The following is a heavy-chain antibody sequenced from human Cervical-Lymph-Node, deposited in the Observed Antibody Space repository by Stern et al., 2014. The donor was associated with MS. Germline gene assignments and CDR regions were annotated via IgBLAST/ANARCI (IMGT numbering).Heavy chain of an antibody. Sequence: VQLEESGGGVVQPGRSLRLSCTASGFSFNTYAMHWVRQAPGKGLEWEAGIRNDGSNKHYVDSVKGRFTISRDNSMNTLYLQMNSLRGEDTARYYCAKGHGAVAGDFDSWGQGSLVTVSS. J-gene: IGHJ4*01. CDR3: AKGHGAVAGDFDS. D-gene: IGHD6-19*01. CDR1: GFSFNTYA. CDR2: IRNDGSNK. V-gene: IGHV3-30*18.